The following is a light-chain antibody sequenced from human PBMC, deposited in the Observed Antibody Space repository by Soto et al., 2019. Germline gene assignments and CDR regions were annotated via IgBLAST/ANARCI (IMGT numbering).Light chain of an antibody. Sequence: QSALTQPASVSGSPGQAITISCTGTSSDVGGYNYVSWYQHHPGKAPKLMIYHVTNRPSGVSNRFSGSKSGNTASLTISGLPAEDEADYYCSSYTSSSTYVVFGGGTKLTVL. CDR2: HVT. J-gene: IGLJ2*01. CDR3: SSYTSSSTYVV. V-gene: IGLV2-14*03. CDR1: SSDVGGYNY.